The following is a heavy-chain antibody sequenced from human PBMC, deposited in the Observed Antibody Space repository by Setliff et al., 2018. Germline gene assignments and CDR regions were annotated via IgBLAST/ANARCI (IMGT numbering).Heavy chain of an antibody. CDR3: ARGGTFRYFDF. V-gene: IGHV4-59*01. CDR2: VYYSGTA. D-gene: IGHD5-12*01. J-gene: IGHJ4*02. Sequence: PSETLSLTCSVSRGSISSYFWSWIRQPPGKGLEWIGYVYYSGTANYSPSLRSRLTISVDTSKNQFSLKLRSVTAADTAVYYCARGGTFRYFDFWGQGAPVTVSS. CDR1: RGSISSYF.